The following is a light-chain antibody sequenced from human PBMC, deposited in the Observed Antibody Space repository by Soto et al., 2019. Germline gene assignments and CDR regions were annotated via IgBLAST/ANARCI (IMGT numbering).Light chain of an antibody. Sequence: IQXTXSXXSXSASXGXXXXXTCXAXXXIXXYLIWYQQKPGKPPKLLIYDASSLGTGVSSRFSGSGSGTHFTLTISSLQPEDIATYYCQQFDSVPCTFGQGTKLEIK. CDR3: QQFDSVPCT. J-gene: IGKJ2*02. CDR2: DAS. CDR1: XXIXXY. V-gene: IGKV1-33*01.